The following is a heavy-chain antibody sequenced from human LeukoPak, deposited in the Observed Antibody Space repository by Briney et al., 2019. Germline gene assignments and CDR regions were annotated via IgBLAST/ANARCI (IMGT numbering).Heavy chain of an antibody. J-gene: IGHJ4*02. CDR2: IYYSGST. Sequence: SETLSLTCIVSGGSISSYYWSWIRQPPGKGLEWIGYIYYSGSTNYNPSLKSRVTISVDTSKNQFSLKLSSVTAADTAVYYCARATGDSSSWYADYWGQGTLVTVSS. CDR3: ARATGDSSSWYADY. D-gene: IGHD6-13*01. CDR1: GGSISSYY. V-gene: IGHV4-59*12.